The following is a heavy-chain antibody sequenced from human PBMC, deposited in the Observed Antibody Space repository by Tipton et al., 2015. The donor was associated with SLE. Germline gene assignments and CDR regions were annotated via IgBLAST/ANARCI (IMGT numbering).Heavy chain of an antibody. CDR1: GFTFSSYE. J-gene: IGHJ6*03. CDR2: ISSSGSTI. V-gene: IGHV3-48*03. Sequence: SLRLSCAASGFTFSSYEMNWVRQAPGKGLEWVSYISSSGSTIYYADSVKGRFTISRDNAKNSLYLQMNSLGAEDTAVYYCASLGIGSSWSYYYYYYMDVWGKGTTVTVSS. CDR3: ASLGIGSSWSYYYYYYMDV. D-gene: IGHD6-13*01.